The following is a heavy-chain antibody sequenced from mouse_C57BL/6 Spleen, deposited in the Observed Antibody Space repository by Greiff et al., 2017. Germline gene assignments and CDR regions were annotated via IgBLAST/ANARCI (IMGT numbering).Heavy chain of an antibody. Sequence: VQLQQSGPELVKPGASVKISCKASGYSFTGYYMNWVKQSPEKSLEWIGEINPSTGGTTYNQKFKAKATLTVDKSSSTAYMQLKSLTSEDSAVYYCARGDGYYGGNFDYWGQGTTLTVSS. J-gene: IGHJ2*01. CDR3: ARGDGYYGGNFDY. V-gene: IGHV1-42*01. D-gene: IGHD2-3*01. CDR2: INPSTGGT. CDR1: GYSFTGYY.